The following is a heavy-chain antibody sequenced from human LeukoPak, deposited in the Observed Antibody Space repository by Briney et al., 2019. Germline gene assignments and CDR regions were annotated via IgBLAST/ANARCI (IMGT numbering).Heavy chain of an antibody. J-gene: IGHJ6*03. CDR2: INPNSGGT. CDR3: ARAPNRRTAYYMDV. V-gene: IGHV1-2*06. CDR1: GYTFTGNY. D-gene: IGHD1-14*01. Sequence: GASVKVSCKASGYTFTGNYMHWVRQAPGQGLEWMGRINPNSGGTNYAQKFQGRVTMTRDTSISTAYMELSRLRSDDTAVYYCARAPNRRTAYYMDVWGKGTTVTVSS.